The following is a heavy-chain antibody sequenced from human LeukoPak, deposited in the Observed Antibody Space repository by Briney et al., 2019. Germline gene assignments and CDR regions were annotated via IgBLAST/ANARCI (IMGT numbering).Heavy chain of an antibody. Sequence: PSETLSLTCTVSGGSLSSYYWSWIRQPPGKGLERIGYIYYSGSTNYNPSLKSRVTISVDTSKNQFSLKLTSVTAADTAFYYCARVFNYGDDVNDAFDIWGQATMVTVSS. CDR1: GGSLSSYY. V-gene: IGHV4-59*01. CDR3: ARVFNYGDDVNDAFDI. J-gene: IGHJ3*02. CDR2: IYYSGST. D-gene: IGHD4-17*01.